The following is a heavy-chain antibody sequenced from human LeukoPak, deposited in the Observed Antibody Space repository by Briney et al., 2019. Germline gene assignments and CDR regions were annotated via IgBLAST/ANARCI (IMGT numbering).Heavy chain of an antibody. D-gene: IGHD2-2*01. V-gene: IGHV3-23*01. CDR2: ISGTGGST. J-gene: IGHJ5*02. Sequence: GGSLRLSCAASGFTFSSYGMSWVRQAPGKGLEWVSDISGTGGSTYYADSVKGRFTISRDTSKNTLYLQMNSLRAEDTAVYYCARCSSTSCRGDWFDPWGQGALVTVSS. CDR1: GFTFSSYG. CDR3: ARCSSTSCRGDWFDP.